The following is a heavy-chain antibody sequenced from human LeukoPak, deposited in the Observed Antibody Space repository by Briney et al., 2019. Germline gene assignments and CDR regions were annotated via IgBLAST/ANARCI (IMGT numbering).Heavy chain of an antibody. Sequence: GGSLRLSCVASGFTFSSHAMYWVRQAPGKGLEWVSTISAGPGDTYYADSVKGRFIISRDNSKNTLFLQMNSLRAEDTALYYCVRRGTNLYFDFWGRGTLVTVSS. J-gene: IGHJ2*01. CDR2: ISAGPGDT. CDR3: VRRGTNLYFDF. V-gene: IGHV3-23*01. D-gene: IGHD1-14*01. CDR1: GFTFSSHA.